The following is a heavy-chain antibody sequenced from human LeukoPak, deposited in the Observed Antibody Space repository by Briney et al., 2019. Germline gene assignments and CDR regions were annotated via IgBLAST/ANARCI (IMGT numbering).Heavy chain of an antibody. J-gene: IGHJ5*02. D-gene: IGHD3-10*01. V-gene: IGHV4-31*03. CDR3: ASSIVRGVGFDP. CDR2: IHYSGST. CDR1: GGSITSGGYY. Sequence: SQTLSLTCTVTGGSITSGGYYWSWIRQHPGKGLEWIGYIHYSGSTYYNPSLNSRVTISVDTSKNQFSLKLSSVTAADTAVYYCASSIVRGVGFDPWGQGTLVTVSS.